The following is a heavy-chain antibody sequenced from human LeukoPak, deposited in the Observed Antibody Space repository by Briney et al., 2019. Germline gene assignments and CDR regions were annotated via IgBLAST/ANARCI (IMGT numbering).Heavy chain of an antibody. CDR2: IYYSGST. CDR3: ARGRRRGDDFWSGYNRGNWFDP. D-gene: IGHD3-3*01. CDR1: GGSINSGGYY. J-gene: IGHJ5*02. Sequence: PSQTLSLTCTVSGGSINSGGYYWSWIRQHPGKGLEWIGYIYYSGSTYYNPSLKSRVTISVDTSKNQFSLKLSSVTAADTAVYYCARGRRRGDDFWSGYNRGNWFDPWGQGTLVTVSS. V-gene: IGHV4-31*03.